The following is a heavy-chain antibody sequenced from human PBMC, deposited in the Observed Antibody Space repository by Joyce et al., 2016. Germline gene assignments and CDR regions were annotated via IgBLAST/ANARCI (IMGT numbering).Heavy chain of an antibody. Sequence: EVRLVESGGGLIQPGGSLRLSCAASGFTVSRNYMSWVRQAPGTGLEWVAMLYSTGNAHYADSVKGRLTISSDNAENTLNLQMDRLRPEDTAVYYCARDSDISWFDSWGQGILVTVSS. CDR2: LYSTGNA. J-gene: IGHJ5*01. D-gene: IGHD3-9*01. V-gene: IGHV3-53*01. CDR3: ARDSDISWFDS. CDR1: GFTVSRNY.